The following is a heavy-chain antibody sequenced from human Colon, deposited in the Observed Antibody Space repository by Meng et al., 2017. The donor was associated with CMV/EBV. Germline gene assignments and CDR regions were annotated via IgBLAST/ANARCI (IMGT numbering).Heavy chain of an antibody. Sequence: ASVKVSCKASGYTFTSYGISWVRQAPGQGLEWMGWISAYNGNTNYAQKLQGRVTMTTDESASSVDLELSSLRSDDTAVYYCASVERGYCSSNSCYNRYMHHWGQGTLVTVSS. V-gene: IGHV1-18*01. CDR3: ASVERGYCSSNSCYNRYMHH. J-gene: IGHJ1*01. CDR2: ISAYNGNT. D-gene: IGHD2-2*01. CDR1: GYTFTSYG.